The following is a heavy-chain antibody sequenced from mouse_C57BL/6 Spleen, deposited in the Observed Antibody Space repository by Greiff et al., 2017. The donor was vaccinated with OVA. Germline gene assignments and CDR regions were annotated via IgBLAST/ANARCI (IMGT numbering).Heavy chain of an antibody. V-gene: IGHV5-17*01. CDR1: GFTFSDYG. J-gene: IGHJ2*01. CDR2: ISSGSSTI. D-gene: IGHD2-5*01. Sequence: DVMLVESGGGLVKPGGSLKLSCAASGFTFSDYGMHWVRQAPEKGLEWVAYISSGSSTIYYADTVKGRFTISRDNAKNTLFLQMTSLRSEDTAMYYCAKTAYYSNYGDYFDYWGQGTTLTVSS. CDR3: AKTAYYSNYGDYFDY.